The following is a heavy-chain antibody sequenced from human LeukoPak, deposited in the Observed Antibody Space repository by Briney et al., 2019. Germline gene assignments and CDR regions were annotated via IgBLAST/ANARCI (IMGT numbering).Heavy chain of an antibody. CDR1: GFTFRTYA. Sequence: GGSLRLSCAVSGFTFRTYAMSWVRQAPGKGLEWVSAISGSGGTTYYADSVKGRFTISRDNSKNTLYLQMNRLRAEDTAVYYCAKLSTFGDLSRVRFDPWGQGTLVTVSS. CDR3: AKLSTFGDLSRVRFDP. J-gene: IGHJ5*02. V-gene: IGHV3-23*01. CDR2: ISGSGGTT. D-gene: IGHD3-10*01.